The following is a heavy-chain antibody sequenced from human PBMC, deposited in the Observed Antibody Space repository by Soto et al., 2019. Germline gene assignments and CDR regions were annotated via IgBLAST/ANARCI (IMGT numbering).Heavy chain of an antibody. CDR1: GGSISSGGYY. J-gene: IGHJ3*02. Sequence: PSETLSLTCTVSGGSISSGGYYWSWIRQHPGKGLEWIGYIYYSGSTYYNPSLKSRVTISVDTSKNQFSLKLSSVTAADTAVYYCASPSTVVTPGAFDIWGQGTMVTVSS. V-gene: IGHV4-31*03. CDR2: IYYSGST. D-gene: IGHD4-17*01. CDR3: ASPSTVVTPGAFDI.